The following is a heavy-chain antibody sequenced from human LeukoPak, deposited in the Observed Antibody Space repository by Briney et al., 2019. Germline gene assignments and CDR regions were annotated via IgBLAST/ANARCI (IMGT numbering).Heavy chain of an antibody. CDR2: INHSGSN. CDR3: ARGYYGSVNNWFDP. V-gene: IGHV4-34*01. Sequence: SETLSLTCAVYGGSFSGYYWSWIRQPPGKGLEWTGEINHSGSNNYNPSLKSRVTISVDTSKNQFSLKLSSVTAADTAVYYCARGYYGSVNNWFDPWGQGTLVTVSS. CDR1: GGSFSGYY. D-gene: IGHD3-10*01. J-gene: IGHJ5*02.